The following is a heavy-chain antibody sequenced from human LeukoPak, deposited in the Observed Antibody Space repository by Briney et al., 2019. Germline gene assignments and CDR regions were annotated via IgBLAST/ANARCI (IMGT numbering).Heavy chain of an antibody. CDR2: ISSSSSYI. D-gene: IGHD3-22*01. CDR1: GFTFSSYS. Sequence: GGSLRLSCAASGFTFSSYSMNWVRQAPGKGLEWVSSISSSSSYIYYADSVKGRFTISRDNAKNSLYLQMNSLRAEDTAVYFCARRGVVIRVILVGFHKEAFYFDSWGQGALVTVSS. V-gene: IGHV3-21*04. CDR3: ARRGVVIRVILVGFHKEAFYFDS. J-gene: IGHJ4*02.